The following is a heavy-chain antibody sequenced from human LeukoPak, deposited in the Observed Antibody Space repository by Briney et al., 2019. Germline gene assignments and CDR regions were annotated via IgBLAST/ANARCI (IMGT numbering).Heavy chain of an antibody. Sequence: GGSLRPSCAASGFTFSSYGMHWVRQAPGKGLEWVAFIRYDGSNKYYADSVKGRFTISRDNSKNTLYLQMNSLRAEDTAVYYCAKEKGRHDYGDSWRYFDYWGQGTLVTVSS. D-gene: IGHD4-17*01. J-gene: IGHJ4*02. CDR3: AKEKGRHDYGDSWRYFDY. CDR1: GFTFSSYG. CDR2: IRYDGSNK. V-gene: IGHV3-30*02.